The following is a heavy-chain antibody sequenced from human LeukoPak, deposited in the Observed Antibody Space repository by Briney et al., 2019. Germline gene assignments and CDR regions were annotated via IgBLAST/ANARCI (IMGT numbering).Heavy chain of an antibody. CDR1: GYTFTSYY. D-gene: IGHD6-13*01. CDR2: INPSGGST. CDR3: ARDTSSAYYFDY. J-gene: IGHJ4*02. Sequence: GASVKVSCKASGYTFTSYYMHWVRQAPGQGLEWMGLINPSGGSTVCAQKFQGTVTMTRHTSTSTVYLELSSVRSEDTAVYYCARDTSSAYYFDYWGQGTLVTVSS. V-gene: IGHV1-46*01.